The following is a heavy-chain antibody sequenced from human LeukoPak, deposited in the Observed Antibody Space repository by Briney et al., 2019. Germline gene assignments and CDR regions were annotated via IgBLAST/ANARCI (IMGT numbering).Heavy chain of an antibody. CDR1: GFTFNSNG. CDR3: ASIGN. D-gene: IGHD1-1*01. CDR2: IRYDGSKE. J-gene: IGHJ4*02. V-gene: IGHV3-30*02. Sequence: GGSLRLSCAASGFTFNSNGMHWVRQAPGKGLEWMAFIRYDGSKEHYADSVKGRFTISRDNSKNTVYLQVNSLRAEDTAVYYCASIGNWGQGTLVTVSS.